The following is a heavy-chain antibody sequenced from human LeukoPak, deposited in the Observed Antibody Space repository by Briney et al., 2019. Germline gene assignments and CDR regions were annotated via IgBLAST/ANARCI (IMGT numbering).Heavy chain of an antibody. D-gene: IGHD6-6*01. V-gene: IGHV4-61*02. J-gene: IGHJ4*02. CDR1: GGSISSGSYY. CDR2: IYTSGST. Sequence: PSETLSLTCTVSGGSISSGSYYWSWIRQPAGKGLEWIGRIYTSGSTNYNPSLKSRVTISVDTSKNQFSLKLSSVTAADTAVYYCASWHSSSSVIDYWGQGTLVTVSS. CDR3: ASWHSSSSVIDY.